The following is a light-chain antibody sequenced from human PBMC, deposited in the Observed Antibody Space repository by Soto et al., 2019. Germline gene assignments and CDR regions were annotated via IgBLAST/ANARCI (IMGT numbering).Light chain of an antibody. V-gene: IGKV3-15*01. CDR2: GAS. CDR3: QQYNNWPRT. Sequence: EIVMTQSPATLSVSPGERATLSCRASQSVSSNLAWYQQKPGQAPRLLIYGASTRATGIPARFSGSGSGTEFTLTISSLQSEDFALYYRQQYNNWPRTFGQGTKVEIK. CDR1: QSVSSN. J-gene: IGKJ1*01.